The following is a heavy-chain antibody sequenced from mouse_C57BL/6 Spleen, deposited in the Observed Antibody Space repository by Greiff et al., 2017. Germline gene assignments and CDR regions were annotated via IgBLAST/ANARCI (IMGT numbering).Heavy chain of an antibody. CDR2: ILPGSGST. CDR1: GYTFTGYW. D-gene: IGHD1-1*01. J-gene: IGHJ4*01. Sequence: QVQLQQSGAELMKPGASVKLSCKATGYTFTGYWIEWVKQRPGHGLEWIGEILPGSGSTNYNEKFKGKATFTSDTSSNTAYMQLSSLTTEDSAIYYCARSFGTTVVATEGAMDYWGQGTSVTVSS. CDR3: ARSFGTTVVATEGAMDY. V-gene: IGHV1-9*01.